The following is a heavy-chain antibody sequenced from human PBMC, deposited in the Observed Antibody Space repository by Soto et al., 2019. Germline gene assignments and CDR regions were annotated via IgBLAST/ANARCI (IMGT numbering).Heavy chain of an antibody. J-gene: IGHJ4*02. CDR2: INQDGSEI. CDR3: ATIAAVRFDY. V-gene: IGHV3-7*02. D-gene: IGHD6-13*01. Sequence: ESGGGLVQPGGSLRLSCVASGFTFSSEYMSWVRQAPGKGLEWVGNINQDGSEIYYLDSVKGRFTISRDNAKKSVFLQMNSLRAEDTAVYYCATIAAVRFDYWGQGTLVTVSS. CDR1: GFTFSSEY.